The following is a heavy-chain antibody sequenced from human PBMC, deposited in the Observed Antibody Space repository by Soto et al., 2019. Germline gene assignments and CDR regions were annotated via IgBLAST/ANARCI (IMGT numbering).Heavy chain of an antibody. CDR1: GYTLTGYY. CDR2: INPKTGDT. D-gene: IGHD6-6*01. Sequence: ASVQVSCKTSGYTLTGYYLNWVRQAPGRGLEWVGWINPKTGDTNNAQKFQGRVTMTTDTSISTGYMELSGLKSDDTAVYYCVTGDHLVRWGQGTRVTVSS. V-gene: IGHV1-2*02. CDR3: VTGDHLVR. J-gene: IGHJ4*02.